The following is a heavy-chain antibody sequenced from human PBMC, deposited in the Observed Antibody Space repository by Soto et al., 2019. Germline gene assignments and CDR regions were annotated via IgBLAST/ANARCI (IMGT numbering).Heavy chain of an antibody. Sequence: GASVKVSCKASGGAFSDYAISWVRQAPGQGLEWMGGIIPMFNIINYAQKFQGRVTLTADESTTTAYMELSSLRYDDTADYYCATAITMLAVPHQNLRHWGQGTLVTVSS. D-gene: IGHD3-22*01. V-gene: IGHV1-69*13. CDR1: GGAFSDYA. J-gene: IGHJ1*01. CDR2: IIPMFNII. CDR3: ATAITMLAVPHQNLRH.